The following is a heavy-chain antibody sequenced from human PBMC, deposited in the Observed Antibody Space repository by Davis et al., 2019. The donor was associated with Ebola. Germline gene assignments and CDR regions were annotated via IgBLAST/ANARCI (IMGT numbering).Heavy chain of an antibody. J-gene: IGHJ6*02. Sequence: ASVKVSCKASGYTFTSYYMHWVRQAPGQGLEWMGIINPSGGSTSYAQKFQGRVTMTRDTSTSTVYMELSSLRSEDTAVYYCARDHGSYYYYYYGMDVWGQGTTVTVSS. CDR2: INPSGGST. CDR1: GYTFTSYY. V-gene: IGHV1-46*01. CDR3: ARDHGSYYYYYYGMDV. D-gene: IGHD3-16*02.